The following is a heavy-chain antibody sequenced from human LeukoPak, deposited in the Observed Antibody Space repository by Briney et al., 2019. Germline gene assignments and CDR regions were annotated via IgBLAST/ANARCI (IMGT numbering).Heavy chain of an antibody. CDR3: ARGDSSSWPPTLDY. J-gene: IGHJ4*02. V-gene: IGHV4-59*01. Sequence: SETLSLTCTVSGGSISSYYWSWIRQPPGKGLEWIGYIYYSGSTNYNPSLKSRVTISVDTSKNQFSLKLSSETAADTAVYYCARGDSSSWPPTLDYWGQGTLVTVSS. CDR2: IYYSGST. D-gene: IGHD6-13*01. CDR1: GGSISSYY.